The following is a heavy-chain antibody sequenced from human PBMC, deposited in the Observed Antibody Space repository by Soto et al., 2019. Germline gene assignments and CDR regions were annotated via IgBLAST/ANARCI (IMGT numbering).Heavy chain of an antibody. CDR2: IYYSGST. Sequence: TSETLSLTCTVSGGSISSSSYYWGWIRQPPGKGLEWIGNIYYSGSTNYNPSLTSRVTISVDTSKNQFSLKLSSVTAADTAVYYCARHRYSYGVYYFDYWGQGTLVTVSS. CDR1: GGSISSSSYY. V-gene: IGHV4-39*01. J-gene: IGHJ4*02. D-gene: IGHD5-18*01. CDR3: ARHRYSYGVYYFDY.